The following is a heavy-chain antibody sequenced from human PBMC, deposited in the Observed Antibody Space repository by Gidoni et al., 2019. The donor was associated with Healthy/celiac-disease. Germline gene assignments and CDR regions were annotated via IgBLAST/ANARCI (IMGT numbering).Heavy chain of an antibody. CDR2: IYYSGST. J-gene: IGHJ5*02. CDR1: GGSISSYY. V-gene: IGHV4-59*01. CDR3: ARDMRQYCSGGSCDNWFDP. D-gene: IGHD2-15*01. Sequence: QVQLQESGPGLVKPSETLSLTCTVSGGSISSYYWSWIRQPPGKGLEWIGYIYYSGSTNYNPSLKSRVTISVDTSKNQFSLKLSSVTAADTAVYYCARDMRQYCSGGSCDNWFDPWGQGTLVTVSS.